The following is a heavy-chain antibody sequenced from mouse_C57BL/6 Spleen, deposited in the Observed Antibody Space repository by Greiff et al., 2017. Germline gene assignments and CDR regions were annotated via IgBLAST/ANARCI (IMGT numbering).Heavy chain of an antibody. D-gene: IGHD3-2*02. Sequence: QVQLQQPGTDLVKPGASVKLSCKASGYTFTSYWMHWVKQRPGQGLEWIGNINPSNGGTNYNDKFKSKATVTVDKSSSTAYMQLSSLTSEDSAVYYCARRAAQAGYLDYWGQGTTLTVSS. CDR2: INPSNGGT. CDR1: GYTFTSYW. CDR3: ARRAAQAGYLDY. V-gene: IGHV1-53*01. J-gene: IGHJ2*01.